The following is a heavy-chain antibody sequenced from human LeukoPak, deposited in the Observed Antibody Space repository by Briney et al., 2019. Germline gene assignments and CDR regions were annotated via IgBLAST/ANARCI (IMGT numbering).Heavy chain of an antibody. Sequence: SETLSLTCAVYGGSFSGYYWSWIRQPPGKGLEWIGEINHSGSTNYNPSLKSRVTISVDTSKNQFSLKLSSVTAADTAVYYCARGGVRYLDYWGQGTLVTVSS. CDR3: ARGGVRYLDY. CDR2: INHSGST. D-gene: IGHD3-9*01. CDR1: GGSFSGYY. V-gene: IGHV4-34*01. J-gene: IGHJ4*02.